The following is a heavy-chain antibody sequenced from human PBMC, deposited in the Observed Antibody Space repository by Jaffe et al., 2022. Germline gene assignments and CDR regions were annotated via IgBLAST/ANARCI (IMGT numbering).Heavy chain of an antibody. V-gene: IGHV1-18*01. J-gene: IGHJ4*02. Sequence: QLLQSGAEVKKPGASVKVSCKASGYTFSRYGISWVRQAPGQGLEWMGWINTYNNYTKYEQKVQDRVTMTTDPSTNTAYLELRSLTSDDTAVYYCARDPTLQTNIIVEGSCFDSWGQGTLVTVSS. CDR2: INTYNNYT. CDR3: ARDPTLQTNIIVEGSCFDS. CDR1: GYTFSRYG. D-gene: IGHD3-22*01.